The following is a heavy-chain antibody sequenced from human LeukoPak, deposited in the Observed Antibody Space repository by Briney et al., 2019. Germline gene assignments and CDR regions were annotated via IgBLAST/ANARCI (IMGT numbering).Heavy chain of an antibody. CDR3: ARGGGRPYYDFWSGYRDYYYCMDV. CDR2: IIPIFGTA. J-gene: IGHJ6*03. Sequence: SSVKVSCKASGGTFSSYAISWVRQAPGQGLEWMGGIIPIFGTANYAQKFQGRVTITADESTSTAYMELSSPRSEDTAVYYCARGGGRPYYDFWSGYRDYYYCMDVWGKGTTVTVSS. CDR1: GGTFSSYA. D-gene: IGHD3-3*01. V-gene: IGHV1-69*01.